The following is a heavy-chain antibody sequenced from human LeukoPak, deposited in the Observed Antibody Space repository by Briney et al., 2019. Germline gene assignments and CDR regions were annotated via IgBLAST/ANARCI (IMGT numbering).Heavy chain of an antibody. CDR2: ISGSSIYI. Sequence: PGGSLRLSCAASGFTFSTYSMNWVRQAPGKGLEWVSSISGSSIYIYYADSVKGRFTISRDNAKNSLYLQMNSLRAEDTAVYYYARDPPYSDSSGYYYDYWGQGTLVTVSS. CDR1: GFTFSTYS. J-gene: IGHJ4*02. CDR3: ARDPPYSDSSGYYYDY. V-gene: IGHV3-21*01. D-gene: IGHD3-22*01.